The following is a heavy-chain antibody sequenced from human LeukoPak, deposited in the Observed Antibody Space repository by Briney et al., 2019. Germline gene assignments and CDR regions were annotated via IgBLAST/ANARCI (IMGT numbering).Heavy chain of an antibody. CDR3: ARVNDFGVVTFFDY. J-gene: IGHJ4*02. V-gene: IGHV4-4*07. Sequence: SETLSLTCTVSGGSISSYYWSWIRQPAGKGLEWIGRIYTSGSTNYNPSLKSRVTISVDTSKNQFSLKLSSVTAADTAVYYCARVNDFGVVTFFDYWGQGTLVTVSS. CDR2: IYTSGST. CDR1: GGSISSYY. D-gene: IGHD3-3*01.